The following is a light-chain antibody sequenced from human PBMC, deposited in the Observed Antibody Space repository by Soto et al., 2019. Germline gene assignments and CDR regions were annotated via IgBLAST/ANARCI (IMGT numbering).Light chain of an antibody. CDR3: QQYYSYPRT. CDR1: QGISSY. CDR2: AAS. J-gene: IGKJ1*01. V-gene: IGKV1-8*01. Sequence: AILMTQSPSSFSASTGDRVTITCRASQGISSYLAWYQQKPGKAPKLLIYAASTLQSGVPSRFSGSGSGTDFTLTISCLQSEDFATYYCQQYYSYPRTFGQGIKVEIX.